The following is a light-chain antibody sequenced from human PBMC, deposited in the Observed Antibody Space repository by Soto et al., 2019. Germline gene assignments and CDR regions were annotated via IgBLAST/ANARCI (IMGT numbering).Light chain of an antibody. CDR1: SSDVGGYNY. CDR3: NTYTTSNTRQIV. Sequence: QSVLTQPASVSGSPGQTITISCTGTSSDVGGYNYVSWYQQHPGKAPKFMIYDVSNRPSGVSTRFSGSKSGNTASLTISGLQAEYEDDYYCNTYTTSNTRQIVFGTGTKVTVL. CDR2: DVS. J-gene: IGLJ1*01. V-gene: IGLV2-14*01.